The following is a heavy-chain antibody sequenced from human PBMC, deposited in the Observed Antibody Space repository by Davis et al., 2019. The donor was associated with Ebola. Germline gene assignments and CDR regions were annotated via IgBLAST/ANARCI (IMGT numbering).Heavy chain of an antibody. D-gene: IGHD3/OR15-3a*01. CDR2: IYYSGST. Sequence: SETLSLTCTVSGGSVSSGSYYWGWIRQPPGKGLEWIGYIYYSGSTNYNPSLKSRVTISVDTSKNQFSLKLSSVTAADTAVYYCARGGRGAFDIWGQGTMVTVSS. V-gene: IGHV4-61*01. CDR1: GGSVSSGSYY. CDR3: ARGGRGAFDI. J-gene: IGHJ3*02.